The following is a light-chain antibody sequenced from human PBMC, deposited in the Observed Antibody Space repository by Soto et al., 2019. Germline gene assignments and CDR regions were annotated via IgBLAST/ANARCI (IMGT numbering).Light chain of an antibody. CDR1: SSDVGGYNY. CDR3: SSYTSGSTLDV. V-gene: IGLV2-14*01. CDR2: EVR. Sequence: QSALTQPASVSGSPGQSITISCTGTSSDVGGYNYVSWYQQHPGKAPKIMIYEVRNRPSGGSNRFSGSKSGNTASLTISGLQAEDEADYYCSSYTSGSTLDVFGTGTKLTVL. J-gene: IGLJ1*01.